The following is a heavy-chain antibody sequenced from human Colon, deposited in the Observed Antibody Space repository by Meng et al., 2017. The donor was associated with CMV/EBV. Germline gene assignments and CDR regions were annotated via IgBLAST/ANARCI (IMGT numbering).Heavy chain of an antibody. CDR3: GTFGGDFDY. CDR2: INPYSGDT. D-gene: IGHD3-3*01. CDR1: GYTFTGYL. Sequence: QVHLIQSGAEMMEPGASVKVSCKASGYTFTGYLIHWVRQAPGQGLEWMGWINPYSGDTIYAQKFEVGVTMTRDASITTAYLELSSLKSDDTAVYYCGTFGGDFDYWGQGTLVTVSS. J-gene: IGHJ4*02. V-gene: IGHV1-2*02.